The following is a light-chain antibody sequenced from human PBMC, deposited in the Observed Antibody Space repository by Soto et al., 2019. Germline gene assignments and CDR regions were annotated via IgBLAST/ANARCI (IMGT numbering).Light chain of an antibody. CDR2: GAS. J-gene: IGKJ1*01. Sequence: VMSHAPAALSVSPGERATLSCRASQTINTNVAWYQLKDGQVPRLVIYGASTRATDIPARFSGSGSGTEFTLTISSLQSEDFAVYYCQQYNNLPPWTFGQGTKVDI. CDR3: QQYNNLPPWT. V-gene: IGKV3-15*01. CDR1: QTINTN.